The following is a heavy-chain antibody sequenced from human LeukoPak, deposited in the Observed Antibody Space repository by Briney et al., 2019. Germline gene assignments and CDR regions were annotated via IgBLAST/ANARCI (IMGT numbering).Heavy chain of an antibody. Sequence: PSETLSLTCTVSGGSISSYYWSRIRQPPGKGLEWIGYIYYSGSTNYNPSLKSRVTISVDTSKNQFSLKLSSVTAADTAVYYCARVAPYDFWSGYPSYYFDYWGQGTLVTVSS. CDR3: ARVAPYDFWSGYPSYYFDY. J-gene: IGHJ4*02. V-gene: IGHV4-59*01. CDR1: GGSISSYY. D-gene: IGHD3-3*01. CDR2: IYYSGST.